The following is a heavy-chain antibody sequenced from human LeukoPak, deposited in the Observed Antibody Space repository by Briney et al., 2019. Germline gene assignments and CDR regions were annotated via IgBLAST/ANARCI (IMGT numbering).Heavy chain of an antibody. CDR3: ARTHCSSTSCYSWFDP. D-gene: IGHD2-2*01. J-gene: IGHJ5*02. CDR2: INHSGST. V-gene: IGHV4-34*01. CDR1: GGSFSGYY. Sequence: PSETLSLTCAVYGGSFSGYYWSWIRQPPGKGLEWIGEINHSGSTNYNPSLKSRVTISVDTSKNQFSLKLSSVTAADTAVYYCARTHCSSTSCYSWFDPWGQETLVTVSS.